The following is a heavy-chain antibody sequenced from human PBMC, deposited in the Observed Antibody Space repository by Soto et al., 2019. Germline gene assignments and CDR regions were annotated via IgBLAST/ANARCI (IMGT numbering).Heavy chain of an antibody. CDR3: ARDSHSQQPNPRWGAGYMDV. CDR2: IYFSVST. Sequence: QLQLQESGPGLVKPSQTLSLTCAVSGGSISNGGYYWSWIRQHPGKGLERIGSIYFSVSTYYNPSLKGGVTSSVATPKNQFSLKLSSVTAADTAVFYCARDSHSQQPNPRWGAGYMDVWGKGTTVTVSS. CDR1: GGSISNGGYY. V-gene: IGHV4-31*11. D-gene: IGHD6-13*01. J-gene: IGHJ6*03.